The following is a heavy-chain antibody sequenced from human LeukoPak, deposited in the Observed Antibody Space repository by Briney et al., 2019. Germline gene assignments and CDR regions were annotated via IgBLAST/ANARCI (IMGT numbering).Heavy chain of an antibody. CDR1: GGSIRSDGYY. D-gene: IGHD3-3*01. Sequence: SQTLSLTCTVSGGSIRSDGYYWSWIRQPAGKGLEWIGRIYPSGSTSYNPSLKSRVTISIDTSKKQFSLTLRSVTAADTAVYYCARVYYEKSYFDYWGQGTLVTVSS. J-gene: IGHJ4*02. CDR2: IYPSGST. CDR3: ARVYYEKSYFDY. V-gene: IGHV4-61*02.